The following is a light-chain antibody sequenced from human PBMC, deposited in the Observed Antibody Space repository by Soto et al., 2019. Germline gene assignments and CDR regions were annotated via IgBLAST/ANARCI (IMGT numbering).Light chain of an antibody. V-gene: IGLV2-14*03. CDR1: SSDIGAYAY. CDR2: DVN. Sequence: QSVLTQPASVSGSPGQSIAISCTGTSSDIGAYAYVSWYQQHPGNVPKLIVFDVNYRPSGVSSRFSGSKSGNTASLTICGLQAEDEADYYGSSYTRTSSVIFGGGTKVTVL. CDR3: SSYTRTSSVI. J-gene: IGLJ2*01.